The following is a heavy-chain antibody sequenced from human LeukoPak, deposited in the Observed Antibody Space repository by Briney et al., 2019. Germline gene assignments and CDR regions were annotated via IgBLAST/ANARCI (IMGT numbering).Heavy chain of an antibody. D-gene: IGHD3-9*01. CDR2: IKQDGSEK. CDR3: AGGSGYLITS. Sequence: GGSLRLSSAATGFSFRSYWMNWVRQAPGKGLEWLAIIKQDGSEKHYKGSVEGRFTISRGNAKNSLHLQMNSLRAEDTAVYYCAGGSGYLITSWGQGTLVTVYS. J-gene: IGHJ5*02. CDR1: GFSFRSYW. V-gene: IGHV3-7*01.